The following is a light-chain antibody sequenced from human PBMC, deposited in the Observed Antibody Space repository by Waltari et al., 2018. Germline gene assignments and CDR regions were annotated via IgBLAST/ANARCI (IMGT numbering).Light chain of an antibody. V-gene: IGKV3D-15*03. CDR3: QDNEWLPAT. J-gene: IGKJ1*01. Sequence: IMLTQSPATVCFSRGERATLSCRPSQRISKYLNCYQQKPGQAPRLLSYDTPRRATGIPESFGGGGSGNDFSQTSSMVDAEVCADYYRQDNEWLPATFGQGTKVEFK. CDR1: QRISKY. CDR2: DTP.